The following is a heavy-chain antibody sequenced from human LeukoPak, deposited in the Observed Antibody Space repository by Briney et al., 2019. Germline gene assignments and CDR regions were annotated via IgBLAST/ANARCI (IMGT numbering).Heavy chain of an antibody. CDR3: AKDWCLPAAMSVTCNDAFDI. D-gene: IGHD2-2*01. Sequence: GGSLRLSCAASGFTFSSYAMSWVRQAPGKGLEWVSAISGSGGSTYYADSVKGRFTISRDNSKNTLYLQMNSLRAEDTAVYYCAKDWCLPAAMSVTCNDAFDIWGQGTMVTVSS. CDR1: GFTFSSYA. V-gene: IGHV3-23*01. CDR2: ISGSGGST. J-gene: IGHJ3*02.